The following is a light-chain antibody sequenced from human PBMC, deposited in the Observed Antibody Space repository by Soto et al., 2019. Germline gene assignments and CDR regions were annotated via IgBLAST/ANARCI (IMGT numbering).Light chain of an antibody. CDR1: QSVSSSY. CDR2: GAF. V-gene: IGKV3-20*01. CDR3: QQFGTSRT. Sequence: VLTQSPGTLSLSPGERATLSCRASQSVSSSYLAWYQQKPGQAPRLLIYGAFNRATGIPDRFSGSGSGIDFSLTISRLEPEDFAVYYCQQFGTSRTFGQGTRVEI. J-gene: IGKJ1*01.